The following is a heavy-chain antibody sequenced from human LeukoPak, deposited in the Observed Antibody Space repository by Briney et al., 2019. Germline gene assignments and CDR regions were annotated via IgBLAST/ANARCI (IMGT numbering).Heavy chain of an antibody. CDR1: GGTFSSYA. CDR3: ARGELRIVGATLFDY. V-gene: IGHV1-69*13. D-gene: IGHD1-26*01. CDR2: IIPIFGTA. Sequence: SVKVSCKASGGTFSSYAISWVRQAPGQGLEWMGGIIPIFGTANYAQRFQGRVTITADESTSTAYMELSSLRSEDTAVYYCARGELRIVGATLFDYWGQGTLVTVSS. J-gene: IGHJ4*02.